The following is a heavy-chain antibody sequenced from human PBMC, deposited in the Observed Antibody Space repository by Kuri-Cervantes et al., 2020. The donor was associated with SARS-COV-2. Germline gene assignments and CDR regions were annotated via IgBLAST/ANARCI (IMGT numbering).Heavy chain of an antibody. Sequence: GALRLSCAASGFTFSSYGMHWVRQAPGKGLEWVAFIRYDGSNKYYADSVKGRFTISRDNSKNTLYLQMNSLRAEDTAVYYCANQPGYDFWSGYSYWGQGTLVTVSS. D-gene: IGHD3-3*01. J-gene: IGHJ4*02. CDR1: GFTFSSYG. CDR3: ANQPGYDFWSGYSY. CDR2: IRYDGSNK. V-gene: IGHV3-30*02.